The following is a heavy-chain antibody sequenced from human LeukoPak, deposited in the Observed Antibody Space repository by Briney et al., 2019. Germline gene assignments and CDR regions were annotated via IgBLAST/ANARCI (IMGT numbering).Heavy chain of an antibody. Sequence: ASVTVSCTASGYTFTSYDINWLRQATGQGPEWMGWMNPNSGATGYAQRFQGRVTITRDTSASTAYMELSSLRSEDTAVYYCASSDVRSSSYAFDYWGQETLVTVSS. CDR1: GYTFTSYD. V-gene: IGHV1-8*01. CDR3: ASSDVRSSSYAFDY. CDR2: MNPNSGAT. D-gene: IGHD6-13*01. J-gene: IGHJ4*02.